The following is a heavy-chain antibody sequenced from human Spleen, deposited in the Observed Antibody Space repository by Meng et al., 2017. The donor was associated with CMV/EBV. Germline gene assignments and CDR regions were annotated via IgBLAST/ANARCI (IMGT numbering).Heavy chain of an antibody. V-gene: IGHV3-48*03. CDR2: ISRSGASI. Sequence: GESLKISCAASGFSLSSCEMNWVRQAPGKGLEWVSYISRSGASIYYAESVKGRFTISRDSAKNSLYLQMNSLRVEDTAVYYCARDAYSSSSYFDCWGQGTLVTVSS. D-gene: IGHD6-6*01. J-gene: IGHJ4*02. CDR1: GFSLSSCE. CDR3: ARDAYSSSSYFDC.